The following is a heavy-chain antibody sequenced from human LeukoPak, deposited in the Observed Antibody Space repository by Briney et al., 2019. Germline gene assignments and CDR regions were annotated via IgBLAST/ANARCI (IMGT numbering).Heavy chain of an antibody. Sequence: SETLSLTCTVSGGSISSYYWSWIRQPPGKGLEWIGRIYTSGSTNYNPSLKSRVTMSVDTSKNQFSLKLSSVTAADTAVYYCARHKGDGSDAYYFDYWGQGTLVTVSS. V-gene: IGHV4-4*07. D-gene: IGHD3-10*01. CDR3: ARHKGDGSDAYYFDY. CDR1: GGSISSYY. CDR2: IYTSGST. J-gene: IGHJ4*02.